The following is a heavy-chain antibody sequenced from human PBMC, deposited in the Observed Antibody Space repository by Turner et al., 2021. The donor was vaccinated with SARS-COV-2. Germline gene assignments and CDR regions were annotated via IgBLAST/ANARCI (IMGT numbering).Heavy chain of an antibody. CDR2: IMPIFGTA. V-gene: IGHV1-69*06. D-gene: IGHD3-22*01. J-gene: IGHJ4*02. CDR1: VGTFSSYA. Sequence: QPQLVLSGAAVEKPGHSGKVSCKASVGTFSSYAISWVRQAAGQGLEGMRGIMPIFGTANYAQKYQRRVTITADKSTSTSYMELSILRSAVTAVYYGASSSAYDSSGSTFDYWGQGTLVSVSS. CDR3: ASSSAYDSSGSTFDY.